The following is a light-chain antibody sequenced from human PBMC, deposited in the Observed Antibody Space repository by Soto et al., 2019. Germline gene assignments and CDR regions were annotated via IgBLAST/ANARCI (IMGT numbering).Light chain of an antibody. V-gene: IGKV3-15*01. Sequence: EIVMAQSPATLSVSPGERATLSCRASQSFSSNLAWYQQKPCQAPRLLIYGASTRATGIPARFSGSGSGTEFTLNSSSRQSEDFAVYYCQQYKNWLRTFGQGTKVEIK. CDR3: QQYKNWLRT. CDR1: QSFSSN. CDR2: GAS. J-gene: IGKJ1*01.